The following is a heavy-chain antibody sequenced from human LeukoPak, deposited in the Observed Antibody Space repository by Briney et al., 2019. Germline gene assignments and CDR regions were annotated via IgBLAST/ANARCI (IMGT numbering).Heavy chain of an antibody. CDR3: AAQNYYDSSGYLDY. J-gene: IGHJ4*02. Sequence: PSETLSLTCTVSGGSISSYYWSWIRQPPGEGLEWIGYIYYSGSTNYNPSLKSRVTISVDTSKNQFSLNLSSVTAADTAVYYCAAQNYYDSSGYLDYWGQGTLVTVSS. D-gene: IGHD3-22*01. V-gene: IGHV4-59*08. CDR2: IYYSGST. CDR1: GGSISSYY.